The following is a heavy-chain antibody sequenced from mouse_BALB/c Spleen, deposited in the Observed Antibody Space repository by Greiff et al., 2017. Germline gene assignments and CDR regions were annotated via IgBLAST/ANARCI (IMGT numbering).Heavy chain of an antibody. CDR1: GYSITSDYA. Sequence: EVMLVESGPGLVKPSQSLSLTCTVTGYSITSDYAWNWIRQFPGNKLEWMGYISYSGSTSYNPSLKSRISITRDTSKNQFFLQLNSVTTEDTATYYCARLLWLREIYYAMDYWGQGTSVTVSS. D-gene: IGHD2-2*01. J-gene: IGHJ4*01. CDR3: ARLLWLREIYYAMDY. V-gene: IGHV3-2*02. CDR2: ISYSGST.